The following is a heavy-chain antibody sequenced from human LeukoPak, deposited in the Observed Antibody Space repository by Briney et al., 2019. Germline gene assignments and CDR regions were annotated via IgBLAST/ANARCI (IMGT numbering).Heavy chain of an antibody. Sequence: SETLSLTCTVSGGSISSGDYYWSWIRQPPGKGLEWIGYIYYSGSTYYNPSLKSRVTISVDTSKNQFSLKLSSVTAADTAVYYCARGNYYDAGGYSGIAFDIWGPGTMVTVSS. CDR3: ARGNYYDAGGYSGIAFDI. CDR1: GGSISSGDYY. CDR2: IYYSGST. V-gene: IGHV4-30-4*01. D-gene: IGHD3-22*01. J-gene: IGHJ3*02.